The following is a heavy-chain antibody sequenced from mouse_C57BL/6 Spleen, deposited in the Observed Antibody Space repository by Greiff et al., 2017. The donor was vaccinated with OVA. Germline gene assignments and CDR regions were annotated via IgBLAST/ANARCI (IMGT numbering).Heavy chain of an antibody. Sequence: QVQLRQPGAELVRPGSSVKLSCKASGYTFTSYWMDWVQQRPGQGLEWIGNIYPSDSATHYNQKFKDKATLTVDKSSSTAYMQLSSLTSEDSAVYYCARSGTGTGPYFDYWGQGTTLTVSS. V-gene: IGHV1-61*01. J-gene: IGHJ2*01. CDR2: IYPSDSAT. CDR1: GYTFTSYW. CDR3: ARSGTGTGPYFDY. D-gene: IGHD4-1*01.